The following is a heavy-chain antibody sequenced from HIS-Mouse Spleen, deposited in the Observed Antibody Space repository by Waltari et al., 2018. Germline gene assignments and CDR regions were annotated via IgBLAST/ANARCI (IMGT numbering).Heavy chain of an antibody. CDR3: AKVPGYSSGWYYFDY. CDR1: GFTFSSYG. Sequence: QVQLVESGGGVVQPGRSLRLSCAAAGFTFSSYGIHWVRQAPGKGLEWVAVISYDGSNKYYADSVKGRFTISRDNSKNTLYLQMNSLRAEDTAVYYCAKVPGYSSGWYYFDYWGQGTLVTVSS. D-gene: IGHD6-19*01. CDR2: ISYDGSNK. J-gene: IGHJ4*02. V-gene: IGHV3-30*18.